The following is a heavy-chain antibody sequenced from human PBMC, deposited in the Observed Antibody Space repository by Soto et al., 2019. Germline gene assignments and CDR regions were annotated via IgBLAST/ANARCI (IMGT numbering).Heavy chain of an antibody. D-gene: IGHD2-2*01. CDR1: GYTFTSYG. CDR2: ISAYNGNT. Sequence: ASVKVSCKASGYTFTSYGISWVRQAPGQGLEWMGWISAYNGNTNYAQKLQGRVTMTTDTSTSTAYMELRSLRSDDTAVYYCARGGALIPAAMEDYYYGMDVWGQGTTVTVS. CDR3: ARGGALIPAAMEDYYYGMDV. J-gene: IGHJ6*02. V-gene: IGHV1-18*01.